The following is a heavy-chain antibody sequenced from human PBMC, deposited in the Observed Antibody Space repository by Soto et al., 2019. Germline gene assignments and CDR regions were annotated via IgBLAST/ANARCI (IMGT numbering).Heavy chain of an antibody. D-gene: IGHD4-17*01. V-gene: IGHV4-34*01. CDR2: INHSGST. J-gene: IGHJ4*02. CDR3: ARLPGSDYSDPHDY. Sequence: SETLSLTCAVYGGSFSGYHWTWIRQAPGKGLEWIGEINHSGSTNNPSLKSRVTISADMSQKQFSLKLTSVTAADTAVYYCARLPGSDYSDPHDYWGQGTVVTVSS. CDR1: GGSFSGYH.